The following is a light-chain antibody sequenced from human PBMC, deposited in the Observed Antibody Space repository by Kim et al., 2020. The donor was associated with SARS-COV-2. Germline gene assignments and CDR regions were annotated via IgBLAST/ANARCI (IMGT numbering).Light chain of an antibody. CDR3: QQFNSFPLT. Sequence: SASVGDRVTITCRASHSISSWLAWYQQKAGTAPKLLIYKASSLKSGVPSRFSGSGSGTEFTLTISSLQPDDFATYYCQQFNSFPLTFGGGTKLEI. V-gene: IGKV1-5*03. CDR1: HSISSW. CDR2: KAS. J-gene: IGKJ4*01.